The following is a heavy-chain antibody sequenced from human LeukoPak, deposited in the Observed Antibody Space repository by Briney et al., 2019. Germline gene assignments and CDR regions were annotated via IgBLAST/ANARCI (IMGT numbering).Heavy chain of an antibody. CDR1: GGSINSYY. Sequence: SETLSLTCTVSGGSINSYYWSWIRQPPGKGLEWIAYIYYSGSTNYNPSLKSRVTISVDTSKNQFSLKLSSVTAADTAVYYCARDRAVAAMVRGYYYYYGMDVWGQGTTVTVSS. CDR3: ARDRAVAAMVRGYYYYYGMDV. CDR2: IYYSGST. D-gene: IGHD5-18*01. V-gene: IGHV4-59*01. J-gene: IGHJ6*02.